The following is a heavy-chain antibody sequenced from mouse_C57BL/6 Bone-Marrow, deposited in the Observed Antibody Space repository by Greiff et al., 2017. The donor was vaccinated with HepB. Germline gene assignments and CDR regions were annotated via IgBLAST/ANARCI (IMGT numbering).Heavy chain of an antibody. D-gene: IGHD1-1*01. J-gene: IGHJ2*01. CDR3: TVHYYGSSLYYFDY. CDR2: IRLKSDNYAT. Sequence: DVKLVESGGGLVQPGGSMKLSCVASGFTFSNYWMNWVRQSPEKGLEWVAQIRLKSDNYATHYAESVKGRFTILRDDSKSSVYLQMNNLRAEDTGIYYCTVHYYGSSLYYFDYWGQGTTLTVSS. V-gene: IGHV6-3*01. CDR1: GFTFSNYW.